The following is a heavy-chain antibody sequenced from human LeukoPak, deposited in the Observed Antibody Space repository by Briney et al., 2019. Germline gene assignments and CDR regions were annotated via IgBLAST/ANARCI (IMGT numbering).Heavy chain of an antibody. CDR3: ARVKGDLYYYYGMDV. D-gene: IGHD2-21*01. Sequence: GSLRLSCVAAGFTFSNYVMSWVRQAPGKGLEWVSYISSSGSTIYYADSVKGRFTTSRENPKNSLYLQMNSLRAEDTAVYYCARVKGDLYYYYGMDVWGQGTTVTVSS. V-gene: IGHV3-48*04. CDR2: ISSSGSTI. J-gene: IGHJ6*02. CDR1: GFTFSNYV.